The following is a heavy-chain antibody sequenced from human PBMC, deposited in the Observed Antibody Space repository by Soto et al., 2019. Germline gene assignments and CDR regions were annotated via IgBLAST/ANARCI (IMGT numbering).Heavy chain of an antibody. D-gene: IGHD3-3*01. CDR1: GGSFGNSA. J-gene: IGHJ4*02. Sequence: GASVKVSCQASGGSFGNSAINWVRQTPGQGLEWLGGFIPVYRTLNYAQKFQGRVTITADESTGTAYMTLSSLASDDTAVYYCATGVIWIGYFTVDSWGQGTRVTVSS. CDR3: ATGVIWIGYFTVDS. V-gene: IGHV1-69*13. CDR2: FIPVYRTL.